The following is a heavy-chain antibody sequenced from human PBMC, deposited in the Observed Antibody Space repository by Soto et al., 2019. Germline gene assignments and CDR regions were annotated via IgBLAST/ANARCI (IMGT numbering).Heavy chain of an antibody. Sequence: QVQLVQSGAEVKKPGASVKVSCKASGYTFTSYYMHWVRQAPGQGLEWMGIINPSGGSTSYAQKFQGRVTMTRDTSTSTDYMELSSLRSEDTAVYYCARVWSGVTGTTSQRDYWGQGTLVTVSS. D-gene: IGHD1-7*01. CDR3: ARVWSGVTGTTSQRDY. J-gene: IGHJ4*02. CDR2: INPSGGST. CDR1: GYTFTSYY. V-gene: IGHV1-46*01.